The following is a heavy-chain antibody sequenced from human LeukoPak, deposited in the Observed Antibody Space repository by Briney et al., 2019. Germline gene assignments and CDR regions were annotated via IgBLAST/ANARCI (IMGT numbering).Heavy chain of an antibody. CDR2: IIPIFGTA. Sequence: SVKVSCKASGGTFSSYAISWVRQAPGQGLEWMGGIIPIFGTANYAQKFQGRVTITADESTSTAYMELSSLRSEDTAVYYCARDRTGVGFTMVRVHSFDYWGQGTLVTVSS. CDR3: ARDRTGVGFTMVRVHSFDY. V-gene: IGHV1-69*01. J-gene: IGHJ4*02. CDR1: GGTFSSYA. D-gene: IGHD3-10*01.